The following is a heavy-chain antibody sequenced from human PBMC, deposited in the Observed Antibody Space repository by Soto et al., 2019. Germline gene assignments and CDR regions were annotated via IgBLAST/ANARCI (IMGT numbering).Heavy chain of an antibody. D-gene: IGHD3-10*01. Sequence: WVSLRLSCAASGFTFSSDAMSWVRQAPGKGLEWVSAISGSGGSTYYADSVKGRFTISRDNSKNTLYLQMNSLRAEDTAVYYCAKCLPLHYGMDVWGNGPTVTVSS. CDR3: AKCLPLHYGMDV. V-gene: IGHV3-23*01. CDR2: ISGSGGST. J-gene: IGHJ6*04. CDR1: GFTFSSDA.